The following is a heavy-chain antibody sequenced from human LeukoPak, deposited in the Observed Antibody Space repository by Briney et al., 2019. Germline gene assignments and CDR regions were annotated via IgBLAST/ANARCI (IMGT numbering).Heavy chain of an antibody. J-gene: IGHJ3*02. CDR2: IIPIFGTA. Sequence: SVQVSCKASGGTFSSYAISWVRQAPGQALEWMGGIIPIFGTANYAQKFQGRVTITTDESTSTAYMELSSLRSEDTAVYYCATRDGYNIGGAFDIWGQGAMVTVSS. D-gene: IGHD5-24*01. V-gene: IGHV1-69*05. CDR3: ATRDGYNIGGAFDI. CDR1: GGTFSSYA.